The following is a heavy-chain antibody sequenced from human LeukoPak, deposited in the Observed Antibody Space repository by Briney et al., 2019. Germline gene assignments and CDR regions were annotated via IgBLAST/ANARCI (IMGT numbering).Heavy chain of an antibody. CDR1: GFTFYDYA. Sequence: GGSLRLSCAPSGFTFYDYAMHWVRHAPGKGLEWVSGISWNRGSIVYADSVKGRFTISRDNAKHSLYLQMNSLRAEDTALYYCAKDTYYDRSGSSHLNYWGQGSTVTVSS. D-gene: IGHD3-22*01. J-gene: IGHJ6*02. CDR3: AKDTYYDRSGSSHLNY. CDR2: ISWNRGSI. V-gene: IGHV3-9*01.